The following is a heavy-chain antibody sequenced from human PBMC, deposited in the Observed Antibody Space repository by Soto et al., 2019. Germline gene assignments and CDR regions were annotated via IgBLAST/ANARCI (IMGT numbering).Heavy chain of an antibody. V-gene: IGHV3-21*01. CDR1: GFTFSSYS. CDR2: ISSSSSYI. CDR3: ARDRDLYDFWSGYYLDAFDI. D-gene: IGHD3-3*01. J-gene: IGHJ3*02. Sequence: VGSLRLSCAASGFTFSSYSMNWVRQAPGKGLEWVSSISSSSSYIYYADSVKGRFTISRDNAKNSLYLQMNSLRAEDTAVYYCARDRDLYDFWSGYYLDAFDIWGQGTMVTVSS.